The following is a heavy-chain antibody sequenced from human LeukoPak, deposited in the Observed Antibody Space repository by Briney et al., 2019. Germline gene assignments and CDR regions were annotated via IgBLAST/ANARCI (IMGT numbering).Heavy chain of an antibody. CDR2: INPNSGGT. D-gene: IGHD2-21*01. CDR3: ARGAHGDVVVPGGNWFDP. V-gene: IGHV1-2*06. J-gene: IGHJ5*02. Sequence: ASVKVSCKASGYTFTGYYMHWVRQAPGQGLEWMGRINPNSGGTNYAQKFQGRVTMTRDTSISTAYMELSRLRSDDTAVYYCARGAHGDVVVPGGNWFDPWGQGTLVTVSS. CDR1: GYTFTGYY.